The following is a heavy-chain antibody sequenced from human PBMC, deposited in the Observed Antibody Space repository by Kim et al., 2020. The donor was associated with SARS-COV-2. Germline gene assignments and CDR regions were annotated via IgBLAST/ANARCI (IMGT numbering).Heavy chain of an antibody. D-gene: IGHD6-19*01. CDR2: INNDGSET. CDR1: GFTFSRYW. J-gene: IGHJ4*02. Sequence: GGSLRLSCVASGFTFSRYWMHWVRQAPGKGLEWVSRINNDGSETRYADSVKGRFTISRDNAKNTLNLQMSSLRADHTAIYYCANIAEPGIWGEGTLVTVSS. V-gene: IGHV3-74*01. CDR3: ANIAEPGI.